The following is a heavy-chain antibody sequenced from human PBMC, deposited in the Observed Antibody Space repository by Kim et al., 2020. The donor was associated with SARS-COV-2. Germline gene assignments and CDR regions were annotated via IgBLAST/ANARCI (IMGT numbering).Heavy chain of an antibody. J-gene: IGHJ3*02. V-gene: IGHV3-30*18. CDR3: AKDYGLWAFDI. Sequence: LSLTCAASGFTFSSYGMHWVRQAPGKGLEWVAVISYDGSNKYYADSVKGRFTISRDNSKNTLYLQMNSLRAEDTAVYYCAKDYGLWAFDIWGQGTMVTVSS. D-gene: IGHD3-10*01. CDR1: GFTFSSYG. CDR2: ISYDGSNK.